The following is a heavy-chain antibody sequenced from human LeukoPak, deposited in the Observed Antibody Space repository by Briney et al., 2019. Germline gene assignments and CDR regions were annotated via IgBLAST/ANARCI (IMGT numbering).Heavy chain of an antibody. D-gene: IGHD3-22*01. CDR1: GGSVSSGSYY. CDR3: AGLEPEYYYDSSGDY. Sequence: PSETLSLTCTVSGGSVSSGSYYWSWIRQPPGKGLEWIGYIYYSGSTNYNPSLKSRVTISVDTSKNQFSLKLSSVTAADTAVYYCAGLEPEYYYDSSGDYWGQGTLVTVSS. J-gene: IGHJ4*02. CDR2: IYYSGST. V-gene: IGHV4-61*01.